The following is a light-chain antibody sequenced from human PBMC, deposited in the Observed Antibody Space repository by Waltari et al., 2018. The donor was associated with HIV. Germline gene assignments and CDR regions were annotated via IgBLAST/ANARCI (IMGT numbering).Light chain of an antibody. Sequence: QSVLTQPPSASGTPGQRVTISCSGSISNIGSNTVHWYQQLPGTAPKLLIYTTNPRPSGVPDRFSGSKSGASASLAISGLQSDDEADYDCATWNDSLNGPVFGGGTKLTVL. CDR3: ATWNDSLNGPV. V-gene: IGLV1-44*01. J-gene: IGLJ3*02. CDR1: ISNIGSNT. CDR2: TTN.